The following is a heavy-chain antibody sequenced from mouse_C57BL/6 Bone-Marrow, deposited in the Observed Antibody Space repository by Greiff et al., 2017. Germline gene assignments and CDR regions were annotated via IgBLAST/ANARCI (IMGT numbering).Heavy chain of an antibody. CDR1: GFTFSSYA. Sequence: EVKLVESGEGLVKPGGSLKLSCAASGFTFSSYAMSWVRQTPEKRLEWVAYISSGGDYIYYADTVKGRFTLSRDNARNTLYLQMSSLKSEDTAMYYCTGLYYGSSYYFDYWGQGTTLTVSS. V-gene: IGHV5-9-1*02. CDR3: TGLYYGSSYYFDY. D-gene: IGHD1-1*01. CDR2: ISSGGDYI. J-gene: IGHJ2*01.